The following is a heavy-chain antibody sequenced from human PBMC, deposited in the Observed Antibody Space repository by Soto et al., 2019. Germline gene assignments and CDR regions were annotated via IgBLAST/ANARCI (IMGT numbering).Heavy chain of an antibody. Sequence: ASVKVSCKASGYTFTTYDIHWVRQATGQGLEWMGWMNPSTGNTGYAQQLLGRVTITRDTSISTAYMELSSLRSEDTAVYYCASGRFGEWLLKFWGQGTLVTVSS. J-gene: IGHJ4*02. CDR2: MNPSTGNT. CDR3: ASGRFGEWLLKF. V-gene: IGHV1-8*01. D-gene: IGHD3-3*01. CDR1: GYTFTTYD.